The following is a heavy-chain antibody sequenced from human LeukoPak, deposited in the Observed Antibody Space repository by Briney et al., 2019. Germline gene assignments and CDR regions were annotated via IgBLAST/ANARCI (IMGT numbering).Heavy chain of an antibody. J-gene: IGHJ4*02. V-gene: IGHV4-59*01. CDR1: GGSISSYY. D-gene: IGHD5-18*01. CDR3: ARNSYGTNY. CDR2: IYYSGST. Sequence: SETLSLTCTVSGGSISSYYWSWIRQPPGKGLEWIGYIYYSGSTNYNPSVKSRVTISVDTSKNQFSLKLGSVTAADTAVYYCARNSYGTNYWGQGTLVTVSS.